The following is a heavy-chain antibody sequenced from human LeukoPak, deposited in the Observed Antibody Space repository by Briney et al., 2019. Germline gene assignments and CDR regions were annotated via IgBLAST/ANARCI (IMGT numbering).Heavy chain of an antibody. CDR2: ITHSGST. Sequence: SETLSLTCAVYGGSFRGYYWSWIRQPPGKGLEWIGEITHSGSTNYNPSLTSRVSISVDTSRNQFSLKLSSVTAADTALYYCARALGDLLSQAAGAPWGQGTLVTVSS. CDR3: ARALGDLLSQAAGAP. V-gene: IGHV4-34*01. CDR1: GGSFRGYY. J-gene: IGHJ5*02. D-gene: IGHD6-13*01.